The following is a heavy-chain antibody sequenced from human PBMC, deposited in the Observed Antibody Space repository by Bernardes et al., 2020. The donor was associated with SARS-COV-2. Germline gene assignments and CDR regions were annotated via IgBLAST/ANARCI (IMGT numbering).Heavy chain of an antibody. J-gene: IGHJ6*02. D-gene: IGHD6-19*01. CDR2: ISGSGGST. Sequence: GGSLRLSCAASGFTFSSYAMSWVRQAPGKGLEWVSAISGSGGSTYYADSVKGRFTISRDNSKNTLYLQMNSLRAEDTAVYYCAKESVAGQRTVYYYYGMDVWGQGTTVTVSS. V-gene: IGHV3-23*01. CDR1: GFTFSSYA. CDR3: AKESVAGQRTVYYYYGMDV.